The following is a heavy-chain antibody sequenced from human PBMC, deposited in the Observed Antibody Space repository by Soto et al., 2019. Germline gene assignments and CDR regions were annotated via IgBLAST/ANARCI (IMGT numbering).Heavy chain of an antibody. V-gene: IGHV5-51*01. Sequence: GESLKISCKGSGNSFTTYWIGWVRQMPGKGLEWMGIIYPGDSDTRYSPSFQGQVTISADKSISTAYLQWSSLKASDTAMYYCARQAYSGDGYKDRYFDYWGQGTLVTVSS. J-gene: IGHJ4*02. CDR3: ARQAYSGDGYKDRYFDY. CDR2: IYPGDSDT. CDR1: GNSFTTYW. D-gene: IGHD5-12*01.